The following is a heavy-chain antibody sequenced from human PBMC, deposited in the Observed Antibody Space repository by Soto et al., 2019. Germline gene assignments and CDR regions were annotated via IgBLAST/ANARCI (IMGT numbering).Heavy chain of an antibody. V-gene: IGHV2-5*02. J-gene: IGHJ4*02. Sequence: SGPTLVNPTQTLTLTCTFSGFSLSTSGVGVCWIRQPPGKALEWLALIYWDDDKRYSPSLKSRLTITKDTSKNQVVLTMTNMDPVDTATYYCAHTTSQIFGVVNGYWGQGTLVTVSS. CDR1: GFSLSTSGVG. CDR3: AHTTSQIFGVVNGY. D-gene: IGHD3-3*01. CDR2: IYWDDDK.